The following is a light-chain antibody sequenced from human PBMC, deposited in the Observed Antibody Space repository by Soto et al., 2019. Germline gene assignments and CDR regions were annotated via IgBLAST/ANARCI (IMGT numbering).Light chain of an antibody. CDR3: RAYASTSTYV. Sequence: QSALTQPASVSGSPGQSFTISCTGTSSDIGAYNYVSWYQQHPDKAPKLLIYEVNNRPSGVSNRFSGSKSGDTASLTISGLQAEDEADYYCRAYASTSTYVCGTGTKLTVL. CDR1: SSDIGAYNY. CDR2: EVN. V-gene: IGLV2-14*01. J-gene: IGLJ1*01.